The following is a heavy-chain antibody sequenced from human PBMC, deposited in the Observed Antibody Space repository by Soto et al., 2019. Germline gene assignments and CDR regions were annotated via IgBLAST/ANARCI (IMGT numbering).Heavy chain of an antibody. V-gene: IGHV5-10-1*01. CDR2: IDPSDSYT. D-gene: IGHD6-13*01. CDR1: GYSFTSYW. J-gene: IGHJ6*02. CDR3: ARYTPYSSSWYGAEAYYYGIDV. Sequence: GESLKISCKGSGYSFTSYWISWVRQMPGKGLEWMGRIDPSDSYTNYSPSFQGHVTISADKSISTAYLQWSSLKASDTAMYYCARYTPYSSSWYGAEAYYYGIDVWGQGTTVTVSS.